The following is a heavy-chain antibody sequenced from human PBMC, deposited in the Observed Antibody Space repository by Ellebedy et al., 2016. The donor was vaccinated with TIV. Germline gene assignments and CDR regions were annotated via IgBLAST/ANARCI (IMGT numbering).Heavy chain of an antibody. CDR1: GFTFSNYA. V-gene: IGHV3-23*01. CDR3: AQTNWGSGGFYGMDV. D-gene: IGHD7-27*01. J-gene: IGHJ6*02. Sequence: GGSLRLSCAASGFTFSNYAMTRVRQAPGKGLEWASAISGSGTNTHYTDSLRGRFTISRDNSKNTLYLQIDSLRAEDTAVYYCAQTNWGSGGFYGMDVWGQGTTVTVSS. CDR2: ISGSGTNT.